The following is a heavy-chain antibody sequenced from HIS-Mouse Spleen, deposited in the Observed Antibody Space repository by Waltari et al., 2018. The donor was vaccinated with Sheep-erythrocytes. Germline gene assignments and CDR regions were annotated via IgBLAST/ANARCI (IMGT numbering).Heavy chain of an antibody. D-gene: IGHD1-1*01. CDR3: ARDTGTDAFDI. CDR1: GFTFSSYS. J-gene: IGHJ3*02. Sequence: EVQLVESGGGLVKPGGSLSLSCAASGFTFSSYSLHWVRQAPGKGLEWVSSISSSSSYTYYADSVKGRFTISRDNAKNSLYLQMNSLRAEDTAVYYCARDTGTDAFDIWGQGTMVTVSS. CDR2: ISSSSSYT. V-gene: IGHV3-21*01.